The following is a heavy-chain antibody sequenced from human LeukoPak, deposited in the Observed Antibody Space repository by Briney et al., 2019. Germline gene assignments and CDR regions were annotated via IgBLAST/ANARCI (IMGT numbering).Heavy chain of an antibody. CDR2: IYPGDSDT. Sequence: GESLKISCKGSGYSFTSYWIGWVRQMPGKGLEWMGIIYPGDSDTRYSPSFQGQVTISADKSISTAYLQWSSLKASDTAMYYCARSITMVRGVKKPGGWFDPWGQGTLVTVSS. CDR1: GYSFTSYW. V-gene: IGHV5-51*01. D-gene: IGHD3-10*01. CDR3: ARSITMVRGVKKPGGWFDP. J-gene: IGHJ5*02.